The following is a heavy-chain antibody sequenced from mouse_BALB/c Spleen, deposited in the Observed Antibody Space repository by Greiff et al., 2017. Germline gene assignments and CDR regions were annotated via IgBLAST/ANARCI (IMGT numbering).Heavy chain of an antibody. J-gene: IGHJ4*01. CDR2: INPYNGDT. CDR1: GYSFTGYF. Sequence: EVQRVESGPELVKPGASVKISCKASGYSFTGYFMNWVMQSHGKSLEWIGRINPYNGDTFYNQKFKGKATLTVDKSSSTAHMELRSLASEDSAVYYCARSTYRGNYAMDYWGQGTSVTVSS. CDR3: ARSTYRGNYAMDY. V-gene: IGHV1-20*02. D-gene: IGHD3-1*01.